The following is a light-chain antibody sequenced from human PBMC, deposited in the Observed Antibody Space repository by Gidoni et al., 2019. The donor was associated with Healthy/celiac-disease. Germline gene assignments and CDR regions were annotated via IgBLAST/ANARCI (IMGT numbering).Light chain of an antibody. Sequence: QSVLTQPPSVSGAPGQRVTISCTGSSSNIGAGYDVHWYQQLPGTAPKLLIYCNSKRPSGVPDRFSGSKSGTSASLAITGLQAEDEADYYCQSYDSSLSGPLFGGGTKLTVL. J-gene: IGLJ2*01. CDR1: SSNIGAGYD. CDR3: QSYDSSLSGPL. CDR2: CNS. V-gene: IGLV1-40*01.